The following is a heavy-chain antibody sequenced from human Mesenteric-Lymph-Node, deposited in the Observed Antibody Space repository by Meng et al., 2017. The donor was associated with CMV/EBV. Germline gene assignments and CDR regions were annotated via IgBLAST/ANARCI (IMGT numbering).Heavy chain of an antibody. V-gene: IGHV1-46*01. CDR3: AREGGAGTAMVY. CDR1: GYTFTSYY. J-gene: IGHJ4*02. CDR2: INPSGGST. Sequence: ASVKVSCKASGYTFTSYYMHWVRQAPGQGLEWMGIINPSGGSTSYAQKFQGRVTMTRDTSTSTAYMELSSLRSEDTAVYYCAREGGAGTAMVYWGQGTLVTSPQ. D-gene: IGHD5-18*01.